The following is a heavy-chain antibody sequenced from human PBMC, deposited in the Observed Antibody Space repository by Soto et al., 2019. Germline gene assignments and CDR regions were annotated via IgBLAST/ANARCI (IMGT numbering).Heavy chain of an antibody. CDR1: GFRFCSHW. CDR2: IYPGDSDT. Sequence: GESLNLSCKASGFRFCSHWIGRVRQMPGKGLEWMGIIYPGDSDTRYSPSFQGQVTISADKSISTAYLQWSSLKASDTAMYYCARQSVAAFDIWRQGTMVTVSS. J-gene: IGHJ3*02. V-gene: IGHV5-51*01. CDR3: ARQSVAAFDI.